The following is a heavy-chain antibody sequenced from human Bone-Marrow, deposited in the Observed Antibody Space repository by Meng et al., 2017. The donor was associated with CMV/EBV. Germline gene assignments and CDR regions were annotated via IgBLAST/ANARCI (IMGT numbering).Heavy chain of an antibody. D-gene: IGHD3-16*01. Sequence: QITLKESGSTLVKPIQTLTLTCTFSGFSLSTSGVGVGWIRQPPGKALEWLALIYWNDDKRYSPSLRSRLTITKDTSKNQVVLTMTNMDPVDTATYYCAHRGGEIYFDFWGQGTLVTVSS. V-gene: IGHV2-5*01. CDR2: IYWNDDK. CDR3: AHRGGEIYFDF. CDR1: GFSLSTSGVG. J-gene: IGHJ4*02.